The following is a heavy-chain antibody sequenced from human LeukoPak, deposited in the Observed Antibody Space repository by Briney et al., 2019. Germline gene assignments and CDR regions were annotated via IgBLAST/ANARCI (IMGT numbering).Heavy chain of an antibody. CDR1: GDSISSDGYY. J-gene: IGHJ4*02. V-gene: IGHV4-31*03. Sequence: SETLSLTCTVSGDSISSDGYYWSWIRQHPGKGGECIGYIYYSGTTYYNPSLKSRVSLSVDTSNDQFSLKLSSVTAADTAVYYCARESPSTLHYFGSGTSYYIDSWGQGTLVTVSS. D-gene: IGHD3-10*01. CDR3: ARESPSTLHYFGSGTSYYIDS. CDR2: IYYSGTT.